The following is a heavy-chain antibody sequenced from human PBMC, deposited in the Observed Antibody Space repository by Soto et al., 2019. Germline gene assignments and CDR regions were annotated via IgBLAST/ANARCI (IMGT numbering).Heavy chain of an antibody. Sequence: SEILSLTCAVSGGSISSYYWSWIRQPPGKGLEWIGYIYYSGSTNYNPSLKSRVTISVDTSKNQFSLKLSSVTAADTAVYYCARGQVVAAQHWGQGTLVTVSS. D-gene: IGHD2-15*01. CDR1: GGSISSYY. V-gene: IGHV4-59*12. CDR2: IYYSGST. CDR3: ARGQVVAAQH. J-gene: IGHJ4*02.